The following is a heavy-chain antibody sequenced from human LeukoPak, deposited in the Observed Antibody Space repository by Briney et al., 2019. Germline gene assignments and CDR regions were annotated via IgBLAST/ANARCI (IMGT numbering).Heavy chain of an antibody. CDR3: AKDQEQWFGESINDY. Sequence: GGSLRLSCAASGFTFSSYSMNWVRQAPGKGLEWVSSISSSSSYIYYADSVKGRFTISRDNSKNTLYLQMNSLRAEDTAVYYCAKDQEQWFGESINDYWGQGTLVTVSS. CDR2: ISSSSSYI. V-gene: IGHV3-21*04. J-gene: IGHJ4*02. D-gene: IGHD3-10*01. CDR1: GFTFSSYS.